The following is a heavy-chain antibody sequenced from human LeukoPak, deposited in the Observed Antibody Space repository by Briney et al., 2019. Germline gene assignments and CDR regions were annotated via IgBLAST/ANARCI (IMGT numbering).Heavy chain of an antibody. CDR2: IYYSGST. V-gene: IGHV4-59*12. Sequence: SETLSLTCTVSGGSISSYYWSWIRQPPGKGLEWIGYIYYSGSTNYNPSLKSRVTISVDTSKNQFSLKLSSVTAADTAVYYCARDLGACQPLLFFDYWGQGTLVTVSS. CDR1: GGSISSYY. CDR3: ARDLGACQPLLFFDY. J-gene: IGHJ4*02. D-gene: IGHD2-21*02.